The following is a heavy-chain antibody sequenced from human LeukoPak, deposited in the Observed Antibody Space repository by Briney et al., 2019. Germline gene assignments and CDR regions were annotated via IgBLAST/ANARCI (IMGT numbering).Heavy chain of an antibody. CDR2: TSYDGSNK. CDR1: GFTFSTYG. CDR3: AKGGILWFGEPLGY. V-gene: IGHV3-30*18. D-gene: IGHD3-10*01. Sequence: GGSLRLSCAASGFTFSTYGMHWVRQAPGKGLEWVAVTSYDGSNKYYADSVKGRFTISRDNSKNTLFLQMNSLRVEDTAVYYCAKGGILWFGEPLGYWGQGTLVTVSS. J-gene: IGHJ4*02.